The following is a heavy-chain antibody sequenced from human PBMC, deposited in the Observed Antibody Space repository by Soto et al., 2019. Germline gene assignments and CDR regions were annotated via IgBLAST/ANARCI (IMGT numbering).Heavy chain of an antibody. J-gene: IGHJ4*02. CDR1: GGSISSGGYY. CDR3: ARKRPEYQLLSDTAMTWSYYFDY. V-gene: IGHV4-31*03. D-gene: IGHD2-2*01. CDR2: IYYSGST. Sequence: PSETLSLTCTVSGGSISSGGYYWSWIRQHPGKGLEWIGYIYYSGSTYYNPSLKSRVTISVDTPKNQFSLKLSSVTAADTAVYYCARKRPEYQLLSDTAMTWSYYFDYWGQGTLVTVSS.